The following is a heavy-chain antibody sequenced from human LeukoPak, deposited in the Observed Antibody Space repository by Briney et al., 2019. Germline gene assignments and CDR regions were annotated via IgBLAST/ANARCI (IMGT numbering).Heavy chain of an antibody. Sequence: SETLSHTCAVYGGSFSGYYWSWIRQPPGKGLEWIGEINHSGSTNYNPSLKSRVTISVDTSKNQFSLKLSSVTAADTAVYYCARGFLYRSSSDRSPGSWFDPWGQGTLVTVSS. V-gene: IGHV4-34*01. D-gene: IGHD6-13*01. J-gene: IGHJ5*02. CDR1: GGSFSGYY. CDR3: ARGFLYRSSSDRSPGSWFDP. CDR2: INHSGST.